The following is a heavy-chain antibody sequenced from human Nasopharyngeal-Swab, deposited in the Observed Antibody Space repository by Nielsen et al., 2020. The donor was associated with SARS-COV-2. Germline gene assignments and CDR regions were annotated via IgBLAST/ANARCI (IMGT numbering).Heavy chain of an antibody. J-gene: IGHJ4*02. CDR2: VSYSGPT. CDR1: GGSLSSSNYY. D-gene: IGHD4-11*01. Sequence: SETLSLTCTVSGGSLSSSNYYWGWIRQPPGKGLEWIGTVSYSGPTYYNPSLKSRVTMSVDTSKNHFSLRLTSVTVADTAVYYCGRLTKTTVTRRLYFDYWGQGTLVTVSS. V-gene: IGHV4-39*02. CDR3: GRLTKTTVTRRLYFDY.